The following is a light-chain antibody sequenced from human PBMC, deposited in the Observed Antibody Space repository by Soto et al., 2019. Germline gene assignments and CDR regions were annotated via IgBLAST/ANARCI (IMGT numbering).Light chain of an antibody. J-gene: IGKJ1*01. CDR1: QSVSSNY. CDR2: SAF. CDR3: QYCGSSPWT. Sequence: EIVLTQSPGTLSLSPGERGTLSCRASQSVSSNYLAWYQQKPGQPPRLLIYSAFSRATGIPDRFSGSGSGTDFTLTISRLEPEEFAVYYCQYCGSSPWTFGQGTKVEIK. V-gene: IGKV3-20*01.